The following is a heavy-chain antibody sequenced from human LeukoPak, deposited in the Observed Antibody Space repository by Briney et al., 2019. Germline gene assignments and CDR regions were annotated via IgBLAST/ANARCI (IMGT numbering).Heavy chain of an antibody. D-gene: IGHD3-9*01. CDR1: GGSISSSTYS. Sequence: PSETLPLTCTVSGGSISSSTYSWSWIRQPPGKGLEWIGYIYHSGSTYYNPSLKSRVTISVDRSKNQFSLKLSSVTAADTAVYYCARSGILTGYYYFDYWGQGTLVTVSS. CDR2: IYHSGST. J-gene: IGHJ4*02. CDR3: ARSGILTGYYYFDY. V-gene: IGHV4-30-2*01.